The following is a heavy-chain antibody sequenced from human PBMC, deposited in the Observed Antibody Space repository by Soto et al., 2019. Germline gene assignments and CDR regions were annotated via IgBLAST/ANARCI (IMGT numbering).Heavy chain of an antibody. Sequence: EVQLVESGGGLVKPGGSLRLSCAASGFTFSNAWMSWVRQAPGKGLEWVGRIKSKTDGGTTDYAAPVKGRFTISRDDSKTTLYLQMNSLKTEDTAVYYCTTPDPTVTTTQRRNGYFDLWGRGTLVTVSS. CDR1: GFTFSNAW. D-gene: IGHD4-17*01. J-gene: IGHJ2*01. CDR3: TTPDPTVTTTQRRNGYFDL. CDR2: IKSKTDGGTT. V-gene: IGHV3-15*01.